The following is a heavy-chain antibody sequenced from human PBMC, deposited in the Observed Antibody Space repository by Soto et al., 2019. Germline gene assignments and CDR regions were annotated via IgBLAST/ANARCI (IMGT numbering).Heavy chain of an antibody. J-gene: IGHJ6*02. V-gene: IGHV3-30*18. CDR3: AKSLTGYCSSTSCLYYYYGMGV. D-gene: IGHD2-2*01. CDR1: GFSFSSYG. Sequence: GGSLRLSCAASGFSFSSYGMHWVRQAPGKGLEWVTVISYDGSNKYYADSVKGRFTISRDNSKNTLYLQMNSLRAEDTAVYYCAKSLTGYCSSTSCLYYYYGMGVWGQGTTVTVSS. CDR2: ISYDGSNK.